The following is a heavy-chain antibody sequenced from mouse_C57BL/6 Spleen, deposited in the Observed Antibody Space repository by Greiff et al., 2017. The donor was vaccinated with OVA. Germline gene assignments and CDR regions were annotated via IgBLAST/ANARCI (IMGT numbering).Heavy chain of an antibody. CDR1: GYTFTSYW. D-gene: IGHD4-1*02. Sequence: QVQLKQPGAELVMPGASVKLSCKASGYTFTSYWMHWVKQRPGQGLEWIGEIDPPDSYTNYNQKFKGKSTLTVDKSSSTAYMQLSSLTSEDSAVYYCARWSTGFDYWGQGTTLTVSS. J-gene: IGHJ2*01. CDR2: IDPPDSYT. V-gene: IGHV1-69*01. CDR3: ARWSTGFDY.